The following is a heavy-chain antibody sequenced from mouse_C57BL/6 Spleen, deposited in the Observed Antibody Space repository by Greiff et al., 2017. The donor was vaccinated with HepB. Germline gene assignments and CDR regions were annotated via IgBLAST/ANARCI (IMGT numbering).Heavy chain of an antibody. J-gene: IGHJ2*01. V-gene: IGHV5-4*01. D-gene: IGHD1-1*02. CDR2: ISDGGSYT. CDR1: GFTFSSYA. Sequence: EVKLMESGGGLVKPGGSLKLSCAASGFTFSSYAMSWVRQTPEKRLEWVATISDGGSYTYYPDNVKGRFTISRDNAKNNLYLQMSHLKSEDTAMYYCARDGWVCDYWGQGTTLTVSS. CDR3: ARDGWVCDY.